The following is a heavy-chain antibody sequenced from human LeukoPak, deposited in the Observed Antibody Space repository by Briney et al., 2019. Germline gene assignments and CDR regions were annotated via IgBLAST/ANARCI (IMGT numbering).Heavy chain of an antibody. CDR1: GFTFRSYI. V-gene: IGHV3-74*03. CDR2: ISSDVGHT. J-gene: IGHJ6*02. CDR3: VRDSNYDLDV. D-gene: IGHD3-3*01. Sequence: GGCLRLSCAASGFTFRSYIMHWVRQVSGKGPVWVARISSDVGHTMYADSVKGRFTISRDNAKNTLDLQMNSLRVEDTAVYYCVRDSNYDLDVWGQGTTVTVSS.